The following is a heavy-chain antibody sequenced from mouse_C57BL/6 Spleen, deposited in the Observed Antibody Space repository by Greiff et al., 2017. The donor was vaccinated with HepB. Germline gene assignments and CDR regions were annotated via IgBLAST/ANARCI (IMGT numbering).Heavy chain of an antibody. CDR2: IYPGDGDT. CDR3: AREDPLYLGY. CDR1: GYAFSSSW. V-gene: IGHV1-82*01. J-gene: IGHJ4*01. Sequence: QVQLKQSGPELVKPGASVKISCKASGYAFSSSWMNWVKQRPGKGLEWIGRIYPGDGDTNYNGKFKGKATLTADKSSSTAYMQLSSLTSEDSAVYFCAREDPLYLGYWGQGTSVTVSS. D-gene: IGHD5-5*01.